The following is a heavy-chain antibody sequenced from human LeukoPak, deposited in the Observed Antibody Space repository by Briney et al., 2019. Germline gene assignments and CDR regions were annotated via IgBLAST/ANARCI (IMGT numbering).Heavy chain of an antibody. V-gene: IGHV4-59*08. Sequence: SETLSLTRTVSGGSINNYYWSWIPQSPGKGLEWIGYIHYSGGTKYNPSLKSRVIISVDMSMNQFSLKLSSVTAADTAMYYCAKHSVLTGSGYAFDIWGQGTAVTVSS. J-gene: IGHJ3*02. D-gene: IGHD3-9*01. CDR3: AKHSVLTGSGYAFDI. CDR2: IHYSGGT. CDR1: GGSINNYY.